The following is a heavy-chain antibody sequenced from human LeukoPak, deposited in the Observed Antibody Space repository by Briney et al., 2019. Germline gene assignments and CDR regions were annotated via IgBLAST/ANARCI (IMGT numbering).Heavy chain of an antibody. CDR3: ARISRVEAFDY. J-gene: IGHJ4*02. CDR2: IIPILGIA. V-gene: IGHV1-69*04. Sequence: SVTVSCKASGGTFSSYAISWVRQAPGQGLEWMGRIIPILGIANYAQKFQGRVTITADKSTSTAYMELSSLRSEDTAVYYCARISRVEAFDYWGQGTLVTVSS. CDR1: GGTFSSYA. D-gene: IGHD3-10*01.